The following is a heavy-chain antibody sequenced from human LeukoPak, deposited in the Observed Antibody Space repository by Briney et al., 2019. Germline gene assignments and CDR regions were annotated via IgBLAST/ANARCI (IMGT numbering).Heavy chain of an antibody. Sequence: GGSLRLSCAASGFTFSSYAMSWVRQAPGKGLEWVSAISGSGGSTYYADSVKGRFTISRDNSKNTLYLQMNILRAEDTAVYYCAKAGQRAVGGTVSFDYWGQGTLVTVSS. CDR2: ISGSGGST. D-gene: IGHD6-19*01. CDR3: AKAGQRAVGGTVSFDY. J-gene: IGHJ4*02. CDR1: GFTFSSYA. V-gene: IGHV3-23*01.